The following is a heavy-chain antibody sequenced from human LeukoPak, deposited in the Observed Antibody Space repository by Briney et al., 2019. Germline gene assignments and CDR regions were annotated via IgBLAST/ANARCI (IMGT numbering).Heavy chain of an antibody. V-gene: IGHV1-8*03. D-gene: IGHD4-23*01. CDR3: ARLDSYDYGGNDY. CDR2: MNPNSGNT. CDR1: GYTFTSYD. J-gene: IGHJ4*02. Sequence: ASVKVSCKASGYTFTSYDIHWVRQATGQGLEWMGWMNPNSGNTGYAQKFQGRVTITRNTSITTAYMELSRLRSEDTAVYYCARLDSYDYGGNDYWGQGTLVTVSS.